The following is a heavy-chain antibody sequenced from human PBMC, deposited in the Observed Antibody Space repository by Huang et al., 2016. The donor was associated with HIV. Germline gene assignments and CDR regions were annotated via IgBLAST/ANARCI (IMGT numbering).Heavy chain of an antibody. V-gene: IGHV1-18*04. CDR2: ISGYNGNT. D-gene: IGHD3-16*01. Sequence: QVQLVQSGAEVKKPGASVKVSCKASGYTFSTYGISWVRQAPGQGLEWMGWISGYNGNTNYVQKFQGRVTLPTDTSTSTADMELRSLRSDDTAVYYCARDVRSMQGGLFDYWGQGTLVTVSS. CDR3: ARDVRSMQGGLFDY. CDR1: GYTFSTYG. J-gene: IGHJ4*02.